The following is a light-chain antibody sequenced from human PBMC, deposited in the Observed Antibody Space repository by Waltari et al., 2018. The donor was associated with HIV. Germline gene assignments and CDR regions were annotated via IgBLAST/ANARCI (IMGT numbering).Light chain of an antibody. Sequence: QSALTQPRSVSGSPGQSVTFSCAGITFGLSDYNSVSWYQQRPGQAPQLILYNVNERPSGVPNRFSGSKSANTASLTISGLQAEDEATYFCCSYAGTYTWVFGGGTNLTV. CDR2: NVN. CDR1: TFGLSDYNS. J-gene: IGLJ3*02. CDR3: CSYAGTYTWV. V-gene: IGLV2-11*01.